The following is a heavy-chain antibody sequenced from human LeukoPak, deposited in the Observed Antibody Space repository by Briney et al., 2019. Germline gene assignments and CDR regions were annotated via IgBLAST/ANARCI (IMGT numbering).Heavy chain of an antibody. CDR2: IYPGDSDT. CDR1: GYTFNSYG. D-gene: IGHD1-26*01. CDR3: ARHDSGSYHSDFQH. Sequence: ASVRVSCKASGYTFNSYGISWVRQMPGKGLEWMGIIYPGDSDTRYSPSFQGQVAISADKSISTAYLQWSSLKASDTAMYYCARHDSGSYHSDFQHWGQGTLVTVSS. J-gene: IGHJ1*01. V-gene: IGHV5-51*01.